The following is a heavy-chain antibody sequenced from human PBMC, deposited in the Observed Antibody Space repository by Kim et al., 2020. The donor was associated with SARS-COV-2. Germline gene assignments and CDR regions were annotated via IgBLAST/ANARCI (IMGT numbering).Heavy chain of an antibody. V-gene: IGHV3-72*01. J-gene: IGHJ4*02. CDR2: TRNKANSYTT. CDR1: GFTFSDHY. D-gene: IGHD5-12*01. CDR3: ARGNRWLRYFDY. Sequence: GGSLRLSCAVSGFTFSDHYMDWVRQAPGKGLEWVGRTRNKANSYTTEYAASVKGRFTISRDDSKNSLYLQMNSLKTEDTAVYYCARGNRWLRYFDYWGQGTLVTVSS.